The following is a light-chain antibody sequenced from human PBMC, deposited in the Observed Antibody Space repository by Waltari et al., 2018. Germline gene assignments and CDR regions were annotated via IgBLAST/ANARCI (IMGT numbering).Light chain of an antibody. CDR2: KTS. CDR3: QQSNTFFLN. J-gene: IGKJ2*01. CDR1: QSIYSW. V-gene: IGKV1-5*03. Sequence: DIQMTQSPSTLSASVGDRVSITCRASQSIYSWVAWYQQKPGKAPKLLIFKTSSLDSGIPSRFSGSGYGTEFTLTISSLQPDDFATYYCQQSNTFFLNFGQGTKLEIK.